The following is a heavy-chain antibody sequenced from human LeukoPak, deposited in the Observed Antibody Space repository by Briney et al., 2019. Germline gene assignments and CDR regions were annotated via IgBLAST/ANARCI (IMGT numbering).Heavy chain of an antibody. J-gene: IGHJ5*02. CDR3: ARFLGAVAGTSFGSFDP. D-gene: IGHD6-19*01. Sequence: SGTLSLTCAVSGGSISSSNWWSWVRQPPGKGLEWIGEIYHSGSTNYNPSLKSRVTISVDKSENQFSLKLSSVTAADTAVYYCARFLGAVAGTSFGSFDPWGQGTLVTVSS. CDR2: IYHSGST. CDR1: GGSISSSNW. V-gene: IGHV4-4*02.